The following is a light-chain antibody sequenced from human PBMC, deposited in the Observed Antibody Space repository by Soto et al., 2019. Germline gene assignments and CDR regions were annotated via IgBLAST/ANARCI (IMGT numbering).Light chain of an antibody. CDR1: QSVSSY. J-gene: IGKJ5*01. CDR2: DAS. Sequence: EIVLTQSPATLSLSPGERATISCRASQSVSSYLAWYQQKPGQAPRLLIYDASNRATGIPARFSGSGSGKDFTLTISSLEPEDFAVYYCQQRSNWPLIPFGQGTRLEIK. V-gene: IGKV3-11*01. CDR3: QQRSNWPLIP.